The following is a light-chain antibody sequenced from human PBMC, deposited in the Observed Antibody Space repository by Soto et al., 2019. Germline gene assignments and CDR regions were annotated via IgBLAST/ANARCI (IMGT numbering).Light chain of an antibody. CDR2: EGS. Sequence: QSVLTQPASVSGSPGQSITISCTGTSSDVGSYNLVSWYQQHPGKAPKLMIYEGSKRPSGVSNRFSGYKSGNTASLTISGLQAEDEADYYCCSYAGSSTDVFGGGTKLTVL. CDR1: SSDVGSYNL. V-gene: IGLV2-23*01. J-gene: IGLJ3*02. CDR3: CSYAGSSTDV.